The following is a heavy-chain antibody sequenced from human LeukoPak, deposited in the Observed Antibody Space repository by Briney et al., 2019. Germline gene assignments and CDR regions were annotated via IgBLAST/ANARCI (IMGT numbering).Heavy chain of an antibody. CDR3: ARGFRGDNFDY. D-gene: IGHD7-27*01. Sequence: SETLSLTCTVSGGSISSGSYYWSWIRQPAGKGLEWIGRIYNSGSTNYNPSLKNRGTISVDTSKNQFSLKLSSVTAADTAVYYCARGFRGDNFDYWGQGTLVTVSS. J-gene: IGHJ4*02. CDR1: GGSISSGSYY. V-gene: IGHV4-61*02. CDR2: IYNSGST.